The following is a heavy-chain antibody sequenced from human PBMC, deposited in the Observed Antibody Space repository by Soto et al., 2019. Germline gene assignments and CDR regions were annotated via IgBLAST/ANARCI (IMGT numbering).Heavy chain of an antibody. CDR2: INAGNGNT. CDR3: ARDLLPLTVVVTAIPGY. D-gene: IGHD2-21*02. J-gene: IGHJ4*02. CDR1: GYTFTSYA. Sequence: ASVKVSCKASGYTFTSYAMHWVRQAPGQRLEWMGWINAGNGNTKYSQKFQGRVTITRDTSASTAYMELSSLRSEDTAVYYGARDLLPLTVVVTAIPGYWGQGTLVTVSS. V-gene: IGHV1-3*01.